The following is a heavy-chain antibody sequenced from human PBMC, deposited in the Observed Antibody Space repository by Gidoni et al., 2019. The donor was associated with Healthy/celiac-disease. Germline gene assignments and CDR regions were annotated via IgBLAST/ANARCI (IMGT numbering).Heavy chain of an antibody. CDR1: GFTFRSYA. CDR3: AKKALSGSYPKNFDY. CDR2: MSGSGGST. Sequence: EVQLLESGGGFVQPGGSLRLSCSASGFTFRSYAMSWVRQAPGKGLGGVSAMSGSGGSTYYADSVKGRFTISRDNSKNTLYLKMNSLRAEDTAVYYCAKKALSGSYPKNFDYWGQGTLVTVSS. J-gene: IGHJ4*02. V-gene: IGHV3-23*01. D-gene: IGHD1-26*01.